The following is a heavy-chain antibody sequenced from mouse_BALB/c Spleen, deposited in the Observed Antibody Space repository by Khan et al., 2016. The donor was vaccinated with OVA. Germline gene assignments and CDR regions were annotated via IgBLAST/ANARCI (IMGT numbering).Heavy chain of an antibody. J-gene: IGHJ2*01. CDR3: TRNYGYDYFDY. V-gene: IGHV1S81*02. CDR1: GYTLTRYY. CDR2: INPGNGGT. Sequence: QVQLQQSGAELVKPGASVKLSCKASGYTLTRYYMYWVKQRPGQGLEWIGGINPGNGGTNLNEKLKNKATLTVDKSSTTVYMQLSSLTSEDSAVYYCTRNYGYDYFDYWGQGTTLTVSS. D-gene: IGHD1-2*01.